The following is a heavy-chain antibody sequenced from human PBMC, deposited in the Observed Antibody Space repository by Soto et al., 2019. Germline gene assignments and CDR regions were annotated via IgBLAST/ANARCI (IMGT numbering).Heavy chain of an antibody. Sequence: ASVKVSCKASGYTFTSYGISWVRQAPGQGLEWMGWISAYNGNTNYAQKLQGRVTMTTDTSTSTAYMELRSLRSDDTAVYYCARADRTPRWFGEFPYYYYGMDVWGQGTTVTVSS. J-gene: IGHJ6*02. CDR2: ISAYNGNT. V-gene: IGHV1-18*01. CDR3: ARADRTPRWFGEFPYYYYGMDV. D-gene: IGHD3-10*01. CDR1: GYTFTSYG.